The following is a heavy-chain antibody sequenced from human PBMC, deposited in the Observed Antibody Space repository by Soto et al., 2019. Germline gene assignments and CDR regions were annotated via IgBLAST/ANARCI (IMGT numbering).Heavy chain of an antibody. CDR2: IYYSGST. D-gene: IGHD3-10*01. J-gene: IGHJ5*02. CDR1: GGSISNYY. CDR3: ATSCGSGRGFDP. V-gene: IGHV4-59*01. Sequence: SETLSLTCAVTGGSISNYYWSWIRQPPGKGLEWIGYIYYSGSTNYNPSLKRRVTISVDTSKNQFSLKLSSVTAADTAVYYCATSCGSGRGFDPWGQGTLVTVSS.